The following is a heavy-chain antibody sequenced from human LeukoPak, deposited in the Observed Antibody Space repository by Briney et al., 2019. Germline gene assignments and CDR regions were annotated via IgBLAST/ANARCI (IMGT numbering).Heavy chain of an antibody. CDR1: GFTFSSHE. V-gene: IGHV3-48*03. Sequence: GGSLRLSCAASGFTFSSHEMNWVRQAPGKGLEWVSYISSSGGTIHYADSVKGRFTISRDNAKNSLYLQMNSLRAEDTAVYYCARDPIAAAGVTFDYWGQGTLVTVSS. J-gene: IGHJ4*02. CDR2: ISSSGGTI. CDR3: ARDPIAAAGVTFDY. D-gene: IGHD6-13*01.